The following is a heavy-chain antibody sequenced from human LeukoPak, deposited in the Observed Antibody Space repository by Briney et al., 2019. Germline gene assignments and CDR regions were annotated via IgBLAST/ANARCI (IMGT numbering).Heavy chain of an antibody. D-gene: IGHD3-3*01. J-gene: IGHJ4*02. Sequence: GRSLRLSCAASGFTFSSYAMHWVRQAPGKGLEWVAVISYDGSNKYYADSVKGRFTISRDNSKNTLYLQMNSLRAEDTAVYYCARPYYDFWSGYFWTSYFDYWGQGTLVTVSS. V-gene: IGHV3-30*01. CDR2: ISYDGSNK. CDR1: GFTFSSYA. CDR3: ARPYYDFWSGYFWTSYFDY.